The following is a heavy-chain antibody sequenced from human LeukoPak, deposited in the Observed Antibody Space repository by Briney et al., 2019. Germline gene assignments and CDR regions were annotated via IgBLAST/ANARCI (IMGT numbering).Heavy chain of an antibody. D-gene: IGHD3-10*01. CDR3: TRVKVAGGSEGFGP. V-gene: IGHV1-2*02. Sequence: ASVKVSCKASGYSFTAFYIHWVRQAPGQGLEWMGWINPNSGGTDYAQKFQGRVTMTRDTSISTAYMEMSGLRSDDTAVYYCTRVKVAGGSEGFGPWGQGTLLTVSS. CDR2: INPNSGGT. J-gene: IGHJ5*02. CDR1: GYSFTAFY.